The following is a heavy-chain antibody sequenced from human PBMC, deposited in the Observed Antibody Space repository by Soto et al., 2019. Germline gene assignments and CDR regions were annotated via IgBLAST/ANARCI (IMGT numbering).Heavy chain of an antibody. V-gene: IGHV1-18*01. Sequence: QVQLVQSGAEVKNPGASVKVSCKASGYSFTRYGIDWARQAPGQGHEWMGWINAYNGNTNYAQNLQGRLTLSTDTSTTTAYMELRSLGSNDTAIYYCAMVDVYVTPSPQDVWGQGTTVTVSS. D-gene: IGHD3-16*01. CDR2: INAYNGNT. J-gene: IGHJ6*02. CDR1: GYSFTRYG. CDR3: AMVDVYVTPSPQDV.